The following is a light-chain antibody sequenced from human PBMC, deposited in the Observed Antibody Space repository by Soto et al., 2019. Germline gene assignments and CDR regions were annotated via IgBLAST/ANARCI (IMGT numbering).Light chain of an antibody. J-gene: IGKJ2*03. V-gene: IGKV3-20*01. Sequence: EVVLTQSPGTLSLSPGERGTLSCRASVRITDLAWFQQGPGQPPRLLIYDASSRATGIPDRFSGSGSVTDFTLTIARLEAEDVAMYYCQQYSNVPYSFGQGTKVDIK. CDR2: DAS. CDR3: QQYSNVPYS. CDR1: VRITD.